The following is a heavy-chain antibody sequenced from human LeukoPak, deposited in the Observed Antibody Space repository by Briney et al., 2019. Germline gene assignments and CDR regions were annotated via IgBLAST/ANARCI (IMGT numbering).Heavy chain of an antibody. D-gene: IGHD3-10*01. CDR3: AREAITMVRGVKASWFDP. Sequence: PSETLSLTCGVYGGSFSGYYWSWIRQPPGKGLEWIGYIYYSGSTNYNPSLKSRVTISVDTSKNQFSLKLSSVTAADTAVYYCAREAITMVRGVKASWFDPWGQGTLVTVSS. CDR1: GGSFSGYY. V-gene: IGHV4-59*01. CDR2: IYYSGST. J-gene: IGHJ5*02.